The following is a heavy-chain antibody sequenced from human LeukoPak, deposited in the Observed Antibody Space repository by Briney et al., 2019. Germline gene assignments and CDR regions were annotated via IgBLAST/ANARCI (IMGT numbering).Heavy chain of an antibody. CDR2: ISGGGSST. Sequence: GGPLRLSCAASGFTFSSYAMSWVRQAPGKGLEWVSAISGGGSSTYYADSVKGRFTISRDNSKNTLYLQMNSLRAEDTAIYYCAKGIAAAGPYFDYWGQGTLVTVSS. J-gene: IGHJ4*02. D-gene: IGHD6-13*01. CDR1: GFTFSSYA. CDR3: AKGIAAAGPYFDY. V-gene: IGHV3-23*01.